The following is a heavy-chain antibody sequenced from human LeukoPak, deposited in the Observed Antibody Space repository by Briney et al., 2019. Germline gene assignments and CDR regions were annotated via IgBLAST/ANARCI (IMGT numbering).Heavy chain of an antibody. CDR3: ARGGRRFDS. Sequence: GGSLILSCAASGFTFSLYSMNWVRQAPGKGLEWVSSISSGSDYIFYGDSLKGQFSISRDNAKNSLYLQMNSLRAEDTAVYYCARGGRRFDSWGQGTLVSVSS. CDR1: GFTFSLYS. D-gene: IGHD2-15*01. J-gene: IGHJ5*01. V-gene: IGHV3-21*01. CDR2: ISSGSDYI.